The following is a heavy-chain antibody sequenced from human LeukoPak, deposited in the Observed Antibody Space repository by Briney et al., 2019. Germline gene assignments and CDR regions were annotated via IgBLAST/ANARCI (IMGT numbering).Heavy chain of an antibody. CDR3: ARDSNSDYYDSSGYLQSDAFDI. J-gene: IGHJ3*02. V-gene: IGHV1-69*04. Sequence: SMKVSCKASGGTFSSYAISWVRPAPGQGLEWMGRIIPILGIANYAQKFQGRVTITADKSTSTAYMELSSLRSEDTAVYYCARDSNSDYYDSSGYLQSDAFDIWGQGTMVTVSS. CDR2: IIPILGIA. D-gene: IGHD3-22*01. CDR1: GGTFSSYA.